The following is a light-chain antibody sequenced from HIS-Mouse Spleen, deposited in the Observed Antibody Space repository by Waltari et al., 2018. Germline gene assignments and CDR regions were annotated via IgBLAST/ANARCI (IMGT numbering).Light chain of an antibody. CDR2: GKN. J-gene: IGLJ2*01. Sequence: SSELTQDPAVSVALGQTVRITCQGDRLSSYYASWYQQKPGQAPGLVIYGKNNRPSGIPDRFSGSSSGNTASLTITGAQAEDEADYYCNSRDSSGNHVVFGGGTKLTVL. CDR3: NSRDSSGNHVV. CDR1: RLSSYY. V-gene: IGLV3-19*01.